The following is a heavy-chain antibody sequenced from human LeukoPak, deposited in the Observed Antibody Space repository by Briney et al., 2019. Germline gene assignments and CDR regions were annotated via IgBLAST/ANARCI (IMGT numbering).Heavy chain of an antibody. CDR2: INHSGST. D-gene: IGHD3-22*01. CDR1: GGSFSGYY. J-gene: IGHJ4*02. V-gene: IGHV4-34*01. Sequence: SETLSLTCAVYGGSFSGYYWSWIRQPPGKGLEWIGEINHSGSTNYNPSLKSRVTISVDTSKNQFSLKLSSVTAADTAVYYCARVRDRSSYFYDLDYWGQGTLVTVSS. CDR3: ARVRDRSSYFYDLDY.